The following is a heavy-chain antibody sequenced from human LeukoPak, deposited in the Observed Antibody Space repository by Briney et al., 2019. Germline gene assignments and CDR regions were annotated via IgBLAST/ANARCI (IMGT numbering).Heavy chain of an antibody. CDR1: GYTLTSYY. V-gene: IGHV1-46*01. J-gene: IGHJ4*02. CDR3: ARGIYSGSY. Sequence: ASVKVSCKASGYTLTSYYMHWVRQAPGQGLEWMGIINPSGGSTTYAQKFQGRVTMTSDTSTSRVYRDLSSLRSEDTAVYYWARGIYSGSYWGQGTLVTVSS. D-gene: IGHD1-26*01. CDR2: INPSGGST.